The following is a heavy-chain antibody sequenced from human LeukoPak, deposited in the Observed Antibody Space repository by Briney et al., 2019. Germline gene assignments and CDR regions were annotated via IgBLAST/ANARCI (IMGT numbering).Heavy chain of an antibody. V-gene: IGHV3-11*01. D-gene: IGHD3-22*01. Sequence: GGSLRLSCAASGFTFSDYYMSWIRQAPGKGLEWVSYISSSGSTIYYADSVRGRFTISRDNAKNSLYLQMNSLRAEDTAVYYCARGSYYYDSSGYPDDYWGQGTLVTVSS. CDR3: ARGSYYYDSSGYPDDY. CDR2: ISSSGSTI. CDR1: GFTFSDYY. J-gene: IGHJ4*02.